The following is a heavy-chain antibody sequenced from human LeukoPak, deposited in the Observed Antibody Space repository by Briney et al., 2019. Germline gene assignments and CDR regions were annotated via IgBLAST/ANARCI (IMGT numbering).Heavy chain of an antibody. V-gene: IGHV3-64*01. Sequence: GGSLRLSCAASGFTFSSYAMHWVRQAPGKGLEYVSAISSNGGSTYYANSVKGRFTISRDNSKNTLYLQMNSLRAEDTAVYYCAKDFYYDQAPVAFDIWGQGTMVTVSS. CDR1: GFTFSSYA. J-gene: IGHJ3*02. CDR2: ISSNGGST. CDR3: AKDFYYDQAPVAFDI. D-gene: IGHD3-3*01.